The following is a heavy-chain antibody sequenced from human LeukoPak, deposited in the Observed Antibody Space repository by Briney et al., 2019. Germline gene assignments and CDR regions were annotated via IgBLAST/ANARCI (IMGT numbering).Heavy chain of an antibody. CDR1: GYSISSGYY. CDR3: ARQEPCSSTSCFEPNWYFDL. J-gene: IGHJ2*01. V-gene: IGHV4-38-2*02. Sequence: SETLSLTCTVSGYSISSGYYWAWIRQPPGKRLEWIGSIYYSGSTYYNPSLKRRVTITVDTSKNQFSLKLRSVTAADTAVYYCARQEPCSSTSCFEPNWYFDLWGRGTLVTVSS. D-gene: IGHD2-2*01. CDR2: IYYSGST.